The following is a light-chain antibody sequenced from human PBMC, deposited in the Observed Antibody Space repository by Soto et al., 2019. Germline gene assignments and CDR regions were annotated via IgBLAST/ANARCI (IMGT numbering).Light chain of an antibody. CDR2: SSN. CDR1: SSNIGRYS. J-gene: IGLJ2*01. V-gene: IGLV1-44*01. CDR3: AAWDDSLNGHVV. Sequence: QAVLTQPPSASGTPGQRVTISCSGASSNIGRYSVNWYQHLPGTAPKLLIYSSNQRPSGVPDRFSGSKSGTSASLAISGLQSEDEADYYCAAWDDSLNGHVVCGGGTKLPVL.